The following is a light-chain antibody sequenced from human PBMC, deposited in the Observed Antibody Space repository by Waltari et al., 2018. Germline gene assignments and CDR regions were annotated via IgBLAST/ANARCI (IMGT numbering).Light chain of an antibody. J-gene: IGKJ1*01. CDR2: WAS. CDR1: QSVLYSSNNKNY. V-gene: IGKV4-1*01. Sequence: DIVMTQSPDSLAVSLGERATINCKSSQSVLYSSNNKNYLAWYQQKPGQPPKLLISWASIRESGVPDRFSGSGSGTDFTLTISSLQAEDVAVYYCQQYYNIPWTFGQGTKVEIK. CDR3: QQYYNIPWT.